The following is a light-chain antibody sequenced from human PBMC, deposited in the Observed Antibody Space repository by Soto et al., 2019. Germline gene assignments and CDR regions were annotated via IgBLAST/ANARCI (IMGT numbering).Light chain of an antibody. Sequence: EIVMTQSPATLSVSPGDSATLSCRASESIGSDLAWFQMKPGQAPRLLIYGAATRATGIPPRFSGSGSRTEFTLTISSLQSEDVAVYYCQQYNVWSLYTFGQGTKVEIK. J-gene: IGKJ2*01. CDR3: QQYNVWSLYT. CDR1: ESIGSD. V-gene: IGKV3-15*01. CDR2: GAA.